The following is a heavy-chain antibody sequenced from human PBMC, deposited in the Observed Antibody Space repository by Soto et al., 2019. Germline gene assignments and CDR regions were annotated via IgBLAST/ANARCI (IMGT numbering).Heavy chain of an antibody. CDR2: ISSSSSTI. V-gene: IGHV3-48*01. J-gene: IGHJ5*02. CDR3: ARERGYSGYDSGWFDP. CDR1: GFTFSSYS. Sequence: EVQLVESGGGLVQPGGSLRLSCAASGFTFSSYSMNWVRQAPGKGLEWVSYISSSSSTIYYADSVKGRFTISRDNAKNSLYLQMNSLRAEDMAVYYCARERGYSGYDSGWFDPWGQGTLVTVSS. D-gene: IGHD5-12*01.